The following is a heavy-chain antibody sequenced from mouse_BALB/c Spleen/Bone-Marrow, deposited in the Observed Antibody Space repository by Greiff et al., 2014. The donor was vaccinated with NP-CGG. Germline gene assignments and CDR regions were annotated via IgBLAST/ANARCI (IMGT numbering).Heavy chain of an antibody. V-gene: IGHV1-87*01. Sequence: VQLQQSGAELARPGASVKLSCKASGYTFTNYWMQWVKQRPGQGLEWIGAIYPGDGDTRYTQRFKDKATSTADNSSTTAYMQLSNLASDDSAVYYCARGTNYWGQGTTLTVSS. CDR3: ARGTNY. D-gene: IGHD3-3*01. CDR2: IYPGDGDT. CDR1: GYTFTNYW. J-gene: IGHJ2*01.